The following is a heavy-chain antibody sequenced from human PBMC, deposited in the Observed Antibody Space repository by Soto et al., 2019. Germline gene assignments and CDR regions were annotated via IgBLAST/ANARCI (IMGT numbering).Heavy chain of an antibody. CDR2: INPYNGNT. V-gene: IGHV1-18*01. Sequence: QVQLVQSGAEVKKPGASVKVSCKASGYTFTSYGISWVRQAPGQGLEWMGWINPYNGNTNYAQKLQGRVTMTTDTSTSTAYIELRSLRSDATAVYYCSRDPVGGNWFDPWGQGSLVTVYS. D-gene: IGHD1-26*01. CDR3: SRDPVGGNWFDP. J-gene: IGHJ5*02. CDR1: GYTFTSYG.